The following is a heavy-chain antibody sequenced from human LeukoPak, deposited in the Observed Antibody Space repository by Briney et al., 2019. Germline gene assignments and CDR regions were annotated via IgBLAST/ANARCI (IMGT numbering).Heavy chain of an antibody. Sequence: PGGSLRLSCAASGFTVSSNFISWVRQGQGKGLEWVSIIYSGGTTYYADSLKGRFTISRDNSKNTVYLQMNSLRAEDTAVYYCARVGRSGTYYNYEYFQHWGQGSLVTVSS. V-gene: IGHV3-66*01. CDR2: IYSGGTT. CDR3: ARVGRSGTYYNYEYFQH. CDR1: GFTVSSNF. J-gene: IGHJ1*01. D-gene: IGHD3-10*01.